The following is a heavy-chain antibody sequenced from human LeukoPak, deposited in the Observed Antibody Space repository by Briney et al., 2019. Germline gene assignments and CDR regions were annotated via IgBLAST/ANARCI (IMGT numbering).Heavy chain of an antibody. CDR3: ARDNPRGSYYFDY. CDR1: GYTFTSYG. Sequence: GASVKVSCKASGYTFTSYGISWVRQAPGQGPEWMGWISAYNGNTNYAQMLQGRVTMTTDTSTSTAYMELRSLRSDDTAVYYCARDNPRGSYYFDYRGQGTLVIVSS. D-gene: IGHD5-12*01. J-gene: IGHJ4*02. V-gene: IGHV1-18*01. CDR2: ISAYNGNT.